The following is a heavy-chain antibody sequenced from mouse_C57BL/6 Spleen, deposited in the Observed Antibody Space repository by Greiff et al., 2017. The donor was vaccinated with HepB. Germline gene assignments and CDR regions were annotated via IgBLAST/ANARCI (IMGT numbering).Heavy chain of an antibody. Sequence: QVQLQQPGAELVRPGSSVKLSCKASGYTFTSYWMHWVKQRPIQGLEWIGNIDPSDSETHYNQKFKDKATLTVDKSSSTAYMQLSSLTSEDSAVYYCARRGTGEPLYFDYWGQGTTLTVAS. J-gene: IGHJ2*01. V-gene: IGHV1-52*01. CDR1: GYTFTSYW. D-gene: IGHD4-1*01. CDR3: ARRGTGEPLYFDY. CDR2: IDPSDSET.